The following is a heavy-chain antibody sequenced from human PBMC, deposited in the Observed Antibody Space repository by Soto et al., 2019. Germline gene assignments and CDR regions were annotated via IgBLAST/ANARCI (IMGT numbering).Heavy chain of an antibody. J-gene: IGHJ5*02. CDR2: ISYDGSNK. V-gene: IGHV3-30*18. CDR3: AKERPPYGDDYIWGSATNDIWFDP. CDR1: GFTFISYG. D-gene: IGHD3-16*01. Sequence: GGSLRLSCAASGFTFISYGMHWVRQAPGKGLEWVAVISYDGSNKYYADSVKGRFTISRDNSKNTLYLQMNSLRAEDTAVYYCAKERPPYGDDYIWGSATNDIWFDPWGQGTLVTVSS.